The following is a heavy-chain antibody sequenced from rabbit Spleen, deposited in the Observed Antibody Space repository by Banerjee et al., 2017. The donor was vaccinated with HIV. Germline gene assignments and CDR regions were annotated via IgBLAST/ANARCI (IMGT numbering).Heavy chain of an antibody. Sequence: QSLEESGGDLVKPGASLTLTCTASGFSFSSSHYMCWVRQAPGKGLEWIACINTVTGKTVYASWAKGRFTMSRTSSTTVTLQMTSLTAADTATYFCGRDLAGVIGWNFGWWGPGTLVTVS. CDR3: GRDLAGVIGWNFGW. CDR1: GFSFSSSHY. CDR2: INTVTGKT. V-gene: IGHV1S40*01. D-gene: IGHD4-1*01. J-gene: IGHJ4*01.